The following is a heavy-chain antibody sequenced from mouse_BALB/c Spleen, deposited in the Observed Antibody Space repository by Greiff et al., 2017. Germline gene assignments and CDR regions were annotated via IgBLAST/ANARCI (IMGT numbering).Heavy chain of an antibody. CDR3: ARGEGRVAWFAY. D-gene: IGHD1-3*01. J-gene: IGHJ3*01. Sequence: EVKLMESGGGLVKPGGSLKLSCAASGFTFSSYAMSWVRQTPEKRLEWVASISSGGSTYYPDSVKGRFTISRDNARNILYLQMSSLRSEDTAMYYCARGEGRVAWFAYWGQGTLVTVSA. CDR2: ISSGGST. CDR1: GFTFSSYA. V-gene: IGHV5-6-5*01.